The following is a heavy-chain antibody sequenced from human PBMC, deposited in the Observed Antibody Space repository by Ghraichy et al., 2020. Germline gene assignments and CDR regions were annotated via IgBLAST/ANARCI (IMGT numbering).Heavy chain of an antibody. J-gene: IGHJ3*02. CDR1: GGSISSYY. CDR3: ASYTAMVRGVAFDI. D-gene: IGHD5-18*01. V-gene: IGHV4-59*01. CDR2: IYYSGST. Sequence: SETLSLTCTVSGGSISSYYWSWIRQPPGKGLEWIGYIYYSGSTNYNPSLKSRVTISVDTSKNQFSLKLSSVTAADPAVYYCASYTAMVRGVAFDIWGQGTMVTVSS.